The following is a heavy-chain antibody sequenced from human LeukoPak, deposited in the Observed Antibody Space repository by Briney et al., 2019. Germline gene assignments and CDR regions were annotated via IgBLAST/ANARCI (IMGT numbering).Heavy chain of an antibody. CDR2: IIPIFGTA. D-gene: IGHD2-2*01. CDR1: GGTFSSYA. J-gene: IGHJ1*01. CDR3: AIEGPIVVVPAARIHH. V-gene: IGHV1-69*01. Sequence: SVTVSRKASGGTFSSYAISWVRQAPGQGLEWLGGIIPIFGTANYAQKFQGRVTITADESTSTAYMELSSLRSEDTAVYYCAIEGPIVVVPAARIHHWGQGPLVTVSS.